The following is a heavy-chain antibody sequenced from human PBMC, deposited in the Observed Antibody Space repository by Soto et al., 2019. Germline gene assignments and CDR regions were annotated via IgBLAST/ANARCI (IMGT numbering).Heavy chain of an antibody. CDR2: ISGSGGST. CDR1: GFTFSSYA. V-gene: IGHV3-23*01. Sequence: EVQLLESGGGLVQPGGSLRLSCAASGFTFSSYAMSWVRQAPGKGLEWVSAISGSGGSTYYADSVKGRFTISRDNSKNTLYLQMNSLRAEDTAVYYCEKKSYGWYYFDYWGQGTLVTVSS. CDR3: EKKSYGWYYFDY. D-gene: IGHD4-17*01. J-gene: IGHJ4*02.